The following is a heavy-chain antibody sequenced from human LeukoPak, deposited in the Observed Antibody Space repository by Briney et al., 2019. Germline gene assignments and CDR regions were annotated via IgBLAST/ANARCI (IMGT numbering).Heavy chain of an antibody. Sequence: GGSLRLSCEASGLIFSDYSFNWISQAPGRGREWLSSINPLASSIYYADSVKGRFIISRDNAKNSLYLQMDSLRVEDTAVYWFCSSDSCSFGTTWFDPWGQGTLVTVSS. J-gene: IGHJ5*02. D-gene: IGHD2-2*01. V-gene: IGHV3-21*01. CDR3: CSSDSCSFGTTWFDP. CDR1: GLIFSDYS. CDR2: INPLASSI.